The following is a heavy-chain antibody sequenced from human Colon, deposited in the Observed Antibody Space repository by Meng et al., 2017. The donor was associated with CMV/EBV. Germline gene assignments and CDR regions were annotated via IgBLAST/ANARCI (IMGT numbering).Heavy chain of an antibody. J-gene: IGHJ4*02. D-gene: IGHD3-3*01. Sequence: CVPSGFMFRNYAIRWVRQAPGKGLEWVSAITGSGDRTFYTDSVRGRFTISRDNSKNTVYLHMTSLRADDTATYYCLRDPLLLPRRYWGQGTLVTVSS. CDR1: GFMFRNYA. CDR2: ITGSGDRT. V-gene: IGHV3-23*01. CDR3: LRDPLLLPRRY.